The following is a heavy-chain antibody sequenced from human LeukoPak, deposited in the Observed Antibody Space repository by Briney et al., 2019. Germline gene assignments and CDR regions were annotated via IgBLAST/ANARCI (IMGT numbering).Heavy chain of an antibody. CDR2: INPNSGGT. J-gene: IGHJ4*02. CDR1: GYTFTGYY. CDR3: ASFYYDTLTGYCKPFDY. Sequence: GASVKVSCKASGYTFTGYYMHWVRQAPGQGLEWMGRINPNSGGTNYAQKFQGRVTMTRDTSISTAYMELSRLRSDDTAVYYCASFYYDTLTGYCKPFDYWGLGTLVTVSS. V-gene: IGHV1-2*06. D-gene: IGHD3-9*01.